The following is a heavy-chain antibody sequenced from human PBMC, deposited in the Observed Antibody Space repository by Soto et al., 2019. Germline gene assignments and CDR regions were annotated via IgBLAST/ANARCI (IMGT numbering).Heavy chain of an antibody. CDR1: GFTLSNYW. J-gene: IGHJ4*02. CDR3: ARVTTGGGY. D-gene: IGHD4-17*01. V-gene: IGHV3-7*01. CDR2: IKQDGSEK. Sequence: EVQLVESGGGLVQPGGYLRLSCAASGFTLSNYWMSWVRQAPGKGLEWVANIKQDGSEKYYVDSVKGRFTISRDNAQNSLYLQMNSLRAEDTAVYFCARVTTGGGYWGQGTLVTVSS.